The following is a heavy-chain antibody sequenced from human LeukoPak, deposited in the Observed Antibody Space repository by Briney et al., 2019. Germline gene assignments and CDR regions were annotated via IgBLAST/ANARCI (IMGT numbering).Heavy chain of an antibody. CDR2: IYYSGST. CDR3: AREATMVRGVIITHYMDV. J-gene: IGHJ6*03. CDR1: GGSISSHY. D-gene: IGHD3-10*01. Sequence: PSETLSLTCTVSGGSISSHYWSWIRQPPGKGLEWIGYIYYSGSTNYNPSLKSRVTISVDTSKNQFSLKLSSVTAADTAVHYCAREATMVRGVIITHYMDVWGKGTTVTVSS. V-gene: IGHV4-59*11.